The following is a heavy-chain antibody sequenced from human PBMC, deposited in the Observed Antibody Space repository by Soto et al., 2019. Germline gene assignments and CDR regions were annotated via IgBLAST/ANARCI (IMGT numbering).Heavy chain of an antibody. Sequence: GGSLRLSCAASGFTFSSYAMSWVRQAPGKGLEWVSAISGSGGSTYYADSVKGRFTISRDNSKNTLYLQMNSLRAEDTAVYYCAKNIDPYDSSDYYYRNWGQGTLVTVSS. D-gene: IGHD3-22*01. CDR1: GFTFSSYA. CDR3: AKNIDPYDSSDYYYRN. V-gene: IGHV3-23*01. J-gene: IGHJ4*02. CDR2: ISGSGGST.